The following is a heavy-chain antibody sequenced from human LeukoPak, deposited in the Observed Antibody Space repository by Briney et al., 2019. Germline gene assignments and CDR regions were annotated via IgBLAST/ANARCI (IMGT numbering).Heavy chain of an antibody. CDR1: GGSISSYY. CDR3: ARSPHYYDSSGYDY. D-gene: IGHD3-22*01. Sequence: SETLSLTCTVSGGSISSYYWSWIRQPPGKGLEWIGYIYYSGSTNYNPSLKSRVTISVDTSKNQFSLKLSSVTAADTDVYYCARSPHYYDSSGYDYWGQGTLVTVSS. J-gene: IGHJ4*02. CDR2: IYYSGST. V-gene: IGHV4-59*01.